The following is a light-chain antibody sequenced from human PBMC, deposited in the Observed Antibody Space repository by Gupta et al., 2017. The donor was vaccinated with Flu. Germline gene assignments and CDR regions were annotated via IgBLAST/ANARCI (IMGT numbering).Light chain of an antibody. CDR1: QSVNSN. CDR3: QHYNNWPHT. J-gene: IGKJ2*01. Sequence: EIVMTPSPATLSVSPGDTATLSCRASQSVNSNLAWHQQKPGQAPRLLITGASTRATGVPVRFSGSGSGTEFTLTISSLQSEDSAVYYCQHYNNWPHTFGQGTKLEIK. CDR2: GAS. V-gene: IGKV3-15*01.